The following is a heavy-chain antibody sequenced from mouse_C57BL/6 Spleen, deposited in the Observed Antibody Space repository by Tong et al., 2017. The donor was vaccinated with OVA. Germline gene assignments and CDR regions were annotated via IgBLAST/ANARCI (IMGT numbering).Heavy chain of an antibody. D-gene: IGHD4-1*01. J-gene: IGHJ3*01. CDR3: ARDGGTWFAY. V-gene: IGHV1-4*01. Sequence: VQLQESGAELARPGASVKMSCKASDYTFTSYTMHWVKQRPGQGLEWIGYINPSSGYTKYNQKFKDKATLTADKSSSTAYMQLSSLTSEDSAVYYCARDGGTWFAYWGQGTLVTVSA. CDR2: INPSSGYT. CDR1: DYTFTSYT.